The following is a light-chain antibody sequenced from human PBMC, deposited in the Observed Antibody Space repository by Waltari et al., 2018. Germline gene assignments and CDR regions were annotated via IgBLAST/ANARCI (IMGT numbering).Light chain of an antibody. V-gene: IGKV1-9*01. CDR1: RDIRNY. J-gene: IGKJ4*01. CDR2: AAS. CDR3: QQPPGT. Sequence: DIQLTQSPSFLSASVGDRVTFTCRASRDIRNYLAWYQQKSGKAPKLLIFAASTLQSGGPSRFSGSGSETEFTLTISSLQPEDLATYYCQQPPGTFGGGTKVEIK.